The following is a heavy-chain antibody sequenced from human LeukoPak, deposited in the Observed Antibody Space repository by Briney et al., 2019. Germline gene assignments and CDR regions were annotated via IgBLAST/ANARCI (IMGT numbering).Heavy chain of an antibody. J-gene: IGHJ6*02. CDR1: GGSIRSAAYY. CDR3: ARENFWLPKYHYGMDV. V-gene: IGHV4-31*03. Sequence: SETLSLTCTVSGGSIRSAAYYWSWIRQPPGKGLEWIGYIYYSGSTYYNPSLKSRVTILVDTSKNQFSLKLSSVTAADTAVYYCARENFWLPKYHYGMDVWGQGTTVTVSS. D-gene: IGHD3-3*01. CDR2: IYYSGST.